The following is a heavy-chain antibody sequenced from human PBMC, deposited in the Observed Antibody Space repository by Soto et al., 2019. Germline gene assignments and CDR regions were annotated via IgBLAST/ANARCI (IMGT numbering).Heavy chain of an antibody. V-gene: IGHV1-69*13. CDR3: ARDYYGSGSYPHPYYYYGMDV. CDR1: GSTFSSYA. D-gene: IGHD3-10*01. CDR2: IIPIFGTA. Sequence: GASVKVSCKASGSTFSSYAISWVRQAPGQGLEWMGGIIPIFGTANYAQKFQGRVTITADESTSTAYMELSSLRSEDTAVYYCARDYYGSGSYPHPYYYYGMDVWGQGTTVTVSS. J-gene: IGHJ6*02.